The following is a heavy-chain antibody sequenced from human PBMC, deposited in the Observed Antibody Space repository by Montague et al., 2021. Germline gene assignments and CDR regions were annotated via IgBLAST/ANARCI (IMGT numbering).Heavy chain of an antibody. CDR2: IKQDGSEK. V-gene: IGHV3-7*01. Sequence: SLRLSWAASGFTFSNYWMSWVRQAPGKGLEWVANIKQDGSEKHYVDSVKGRFTISRDNTKNSLYLQMNSLRAEDTAVYFCARDQSQGYCGGDCYVGLDYWGQGTLVTVSS. J-gene: IGHJ4*02. CDR3: ARDQSQGYCGGDCYVGLDY. CDR1: GFTFSNYW. D-gene: IGHD2-21*01.